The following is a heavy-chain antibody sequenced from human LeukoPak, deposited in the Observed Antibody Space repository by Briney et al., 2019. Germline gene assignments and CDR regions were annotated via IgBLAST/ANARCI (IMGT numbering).Heavy chain of an antibody. D-gene: IGHD3-3*01. CDR3: LRDDLWSAYSQGV. V-gene: IGHV1-2*02. CDR1: GYLFTDCY. J-gene: IGHJ4*01. Sequence: ASVRVSCKTSGYLFTDCYLHWVRQAPGQGLVWVGWIDPDTGGTNYAQRFQGRVTMTRDTSINTAYMDLKSLTSDDTAVYFCLRDDLWSAYSQGVWGQGTLVTVSS. CDR2: IDPDTGGT.